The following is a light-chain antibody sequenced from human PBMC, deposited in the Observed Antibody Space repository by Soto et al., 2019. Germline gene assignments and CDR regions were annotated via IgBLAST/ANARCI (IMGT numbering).Light chain of an antibody. CDR3: QQAASFPFT. CDR1: QPIKTW. V-gene: IGKV1-12*02. J-gene: IGKJ3*01. Sequence: DLQLTQPPASVSAAVGDRINISCRASQPIKTWLAWYQQKPGKGPKLLIYTASTLETGVPSRFSGSGSGTDFTLTISSLQPEDAAIYSCQQAASFPFTFGPGAKV. CDR2: TAS.